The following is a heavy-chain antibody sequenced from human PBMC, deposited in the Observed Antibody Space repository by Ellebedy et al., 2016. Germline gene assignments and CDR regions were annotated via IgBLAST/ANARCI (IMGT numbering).Heavy chain of an antibody. CDR2: IVFSGTAT. Sequence: GGSLRLSXAASGFTFSSYTMNWVRQAPGKGLEWVATIVFSGTATYYSDSVKGRFIISRDNAKNSLFLQMNSLRVEDTAVYYCARDGSEWSRDYWGQGTLVTVSS. CDR3: ARDGSEWSRDY. CDR1: GFTFSSYT. V-gene: IGHV3-21*01. J-gene: IGHJ4*02. D-gene: IGHD3-3*01.